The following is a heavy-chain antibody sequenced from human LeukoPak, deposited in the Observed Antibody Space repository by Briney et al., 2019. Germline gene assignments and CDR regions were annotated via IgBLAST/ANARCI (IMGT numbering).Heavy chain of an antibody. CDR2: IYYRGTT. CDR3: ARGRRSGYCSSTSCYEYFDY. CDR1: GGSISSYY. Sequence: SETLSLTCTVSGGSISSYYWSWIRQPPGKALEWIGYIYYRGTTNYNPSLKSRVTISVDTSKNEFSLKLSSVTAADTAVYYCARGRRSGYCSSTSCYEYFDYWGQGTLVTVSS. D-gene: IGHD2-2*01. V-gene: IGHV4-59*01. J-gene: IGHJ4*02.